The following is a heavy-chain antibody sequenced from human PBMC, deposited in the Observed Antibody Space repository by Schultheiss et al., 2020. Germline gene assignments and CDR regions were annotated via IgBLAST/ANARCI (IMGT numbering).Heavy chain of an antibody. Sequence: SATLSLTCTVSGGSISSYYWSWIRQPPGKGLEWIGYIYYSGSTNYNPSLKSRVTISVDTSKNQFSLKLSSVTAADTAVYYCARNRATYYYYYGMDVWGQGTTVTVSS. CDR3: ARNRATYYYYYGMDV. CDR2: IYYSGST. D-gene: IGHD1-26*01. V-gene: IGHV4-59*01. J-gene: IGHJ6*02. CDR1: GGSISSYY.